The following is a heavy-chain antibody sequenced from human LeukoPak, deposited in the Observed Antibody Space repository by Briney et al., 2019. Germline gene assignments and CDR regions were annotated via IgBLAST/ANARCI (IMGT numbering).Heavy chain of an antibody. CDR3: AKEADILTGYAGFDY. CDR2: ISGSGGST. CDR1: GFTFSSYA. J-gene: IGHJ4*02. V-gene: IGHV3-23*01. Sequence: GGSLGLSCAASGFTFSSYAMSWVRQAPGKGLEWVSAISGSGGSTHYADSVKGRFTISRDNSKNTLYLQMNSLRAEDTAVYYCAKEADILTGYAGFDYWGQGTLVTVSS. D-gene: IGHD3-9*01.